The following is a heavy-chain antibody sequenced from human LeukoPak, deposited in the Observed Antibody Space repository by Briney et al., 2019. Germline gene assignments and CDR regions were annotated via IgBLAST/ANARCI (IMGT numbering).Heavy chain of an antibody. J-gene: IGHJ6*04. D-gene: IGHD3-10*02. V-gene: IGHV3-7*01. CDR3: AELGITMIGGV. CDR2: IKEDGSEK. CDR1: GFTFSTYW. Sequence: GGSLRLSCAAYGFTFSTYWMTWVRQAPGKGLEWVANIKEDGSEKYYVDSVRGRFTISRDNAKNSLYLQMNSLRAEDTAVYYCAELGITMIGGVWGKGTTVTISS.